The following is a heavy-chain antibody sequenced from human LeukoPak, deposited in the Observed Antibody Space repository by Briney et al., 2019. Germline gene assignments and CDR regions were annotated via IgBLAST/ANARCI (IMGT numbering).Heavy chain of an antibody. V-gene: IGHV3-15*01. D-gene: IGHD2-21*02. CDR1: GFTFSNAW. J-gene: IGHJ3*02. Sequence: PGGSLRLSCAASGFTFSNAWMSWVRQAPGKGLEWVGRIKSKTDGGTTDYAAPVKGRFTISRDDSKNTLYLQMNSLKTEDTAVYYCTTDLGDTYAFDIWGQGTMVTVSS. CDR3: TTDLGDTYAFDI. CDR2: IKSKTDGGTT.